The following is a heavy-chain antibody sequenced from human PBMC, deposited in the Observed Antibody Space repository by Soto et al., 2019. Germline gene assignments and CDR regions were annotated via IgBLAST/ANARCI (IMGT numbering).Heavy chain of an antibody. CDR2: IYSGGST. J-gene: IGHJ6*02. Sequence: PGGSLRLSCAASGFTVSSNYMSWVRQAPGKGLEWVSVIYSGGSTYYADSVKGRFTISRDNSKNTLYLQMNSLRAEDTAVYYCARGKSGSFYYYYYGMDVWGQGTTVTVSS. CDR1: GFTVSSNY. V-gene: IGHV3-53*01. D-gene: IGHD1-26*01. CDR3: ARGKSGSFYYYYYGMDV.